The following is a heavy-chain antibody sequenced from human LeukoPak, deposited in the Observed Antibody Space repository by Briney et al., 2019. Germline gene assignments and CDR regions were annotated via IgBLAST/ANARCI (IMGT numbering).Heavy chain of an antibody. V-gene: IGHV4-34*01. CDR1: GGSFSGYY. CDR2: INHSGST. J-gene: IGHJ4*02. D-gene: IGHD1/OR15-1a*01. Sequence: SETLSLTCAVYGGSFSGYYWSWIRQPPGKGLEWIGEINHSGSTNYNPSLKSRVTISVDTSKSQFSLKLSSVTAADTAVYYCARKNKPKEYFDYWGQGTLVTVSS. CDR3: ARKNKPKEYFDY.